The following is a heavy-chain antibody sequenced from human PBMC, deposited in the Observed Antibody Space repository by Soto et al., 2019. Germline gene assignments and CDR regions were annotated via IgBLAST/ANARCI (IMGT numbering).Heavy chain of an antibody. V-gene: IGHV3-15*01. J-gene: IGHJ6*02. Sequence: GGSLRLSCAASGFTFSNAWMSWVRQAPGKGLEWVGRIKSKTDGGTTDYAAPVKGRFTISRDDSKNTLYPQMNSLKTEDTAVYYCTTGYSSSWYYYYYGMDVWGQGTTVTVSS. CDR1: GFTFSNAW. D-gene: IGHD6-13*01. CDR2: IKSKTDGGTT. CDR3: TTGYSSSWYYYYYGMDV.